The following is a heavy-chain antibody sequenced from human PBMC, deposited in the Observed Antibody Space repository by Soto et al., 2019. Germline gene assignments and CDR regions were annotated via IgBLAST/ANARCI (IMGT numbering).Heavy chain of an antibody. Sequence: PSETLSLTCTVSGGSVSSSSYYWGLIRQPPGKGLEWIGSIYYSGSTYYNPSLKSRVTISVDTSKNQFSLKLSSVTAADTAVYYCARNLLGELSTQWVDYWGQGTLVTVSS. J-gene: IGHJ4*02. V-gene: IGHV4-39*01. CDR1: GGSVSSSSYY. D-gene: IGHD3-16*02. CDR2: IYYSGST. CDR3: ARNLLGELSTQWVDY.